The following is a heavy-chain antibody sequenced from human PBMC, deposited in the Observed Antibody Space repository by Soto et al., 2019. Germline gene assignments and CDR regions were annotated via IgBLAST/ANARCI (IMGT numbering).Heavy chain of an antibody. Sequence: GGSLRLSCAASGFTFSSYGMHWVRQAPGKGLEWVAVISYDGSNKYYADSVKGRFTISRDNSKNTLYLQMNSLRAEDTAVYYCAKDVDIVVVPVPNFDPWGQGTLVTVSS. J-gene: IGHJ5*02. V-gene: IGHV3-30*18. CDR3: AKDVDIVVVPVPNFDP. CDR1: GFTFSSYG. CDR2: ISYDGSNK. D-gene: IGHD2-2*03.